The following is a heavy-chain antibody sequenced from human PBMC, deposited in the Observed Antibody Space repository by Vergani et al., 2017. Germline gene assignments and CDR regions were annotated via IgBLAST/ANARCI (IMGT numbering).Heavy chain of an antibody. D-gene: IGHD3-22*01. CDR2: IHPADSDT. Sequence: EVQLVQSGAEVKKPGESLKISCQISRYSFTNYWIGWVRQMPGKGLEWMGIIHPADSDTRYSPSFQGQVTISVDKSISTAYLQRNSLRASDSAMYYCARLYGRDSSGSKYFDYWGQGTLVTVSS. V-gene: IGHV5-51*01. J-gene: IGHJ4*02. CDR1: RYSFTNYW. CDR3: ARLYGRDSSGSKYFDY.